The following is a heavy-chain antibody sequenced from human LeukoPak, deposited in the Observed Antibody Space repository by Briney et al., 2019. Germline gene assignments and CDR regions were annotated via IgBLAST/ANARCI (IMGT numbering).Heavy chain of an antibody. CDR1: GYTFTSYG. D-gene: IGHD6-19*01. CDR2: ISAYNGNT. CDR3: ARDLPHSSGWYSDY. Sequence: APVKVSCKASGYTFTSYGISWVRQAPGQGLEGMGWISAYNGNTNYAQKLQGRVTMTTDTSTSTAYMELRSLRSDDTAVYYCARDLPHSSGWYSDYWGQGTLVTVSS. J-gene: IGHJ4*02. V-gene: IGHV1-18*01.